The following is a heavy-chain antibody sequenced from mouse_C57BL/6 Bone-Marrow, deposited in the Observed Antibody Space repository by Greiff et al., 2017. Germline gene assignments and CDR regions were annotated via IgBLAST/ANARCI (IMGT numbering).Heavy chain of an antibody. CDR1: GFNIKNTY. V-gene: IGHV14-3*01. Sequence: VQLQQSVAELVRPGASVKLSCTASGFNIKNTYMHWVKQRPEQGLEWIGRIDPANGNTNYAPKFKGKATITADTSSNTAYLQLSSLTSEDTAIYYCARWAYYSNCLFAYWGQGTLVTVSA. D-gene: IGHD2-5*01. CDR2: IDPANGNT. CDR3: ARWAYYSNCLFAY. J-gene: IGHJ3*01.